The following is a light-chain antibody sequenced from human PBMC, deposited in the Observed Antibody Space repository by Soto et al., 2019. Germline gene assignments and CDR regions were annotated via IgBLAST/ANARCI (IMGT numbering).Light chain of an antibody. V-gene: IGLV2-11*01. J-gene: IGLJ1*01. CDR2: DVS. CDR1: SSDVGRYNY. Sequence: QSALTQPRSVSGSPGQSVTISCTGTSSDVGRYNYVSWYQHHPGKAPKLMIYDVSTRPSGVPDRFSGSKSGTTASLTISGLQAEDEADYYSCPYAGSPYVFGTGTKVPVL. CDR3: CPYAGSPYV.